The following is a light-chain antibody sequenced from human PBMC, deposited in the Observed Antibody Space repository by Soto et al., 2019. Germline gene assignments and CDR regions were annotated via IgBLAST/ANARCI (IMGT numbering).Light chain of an antibody. CDR1: SGDVGGYNY. CDR2: DVS. Sequence: QSVLTQPASVSGSPGQSITISCTGTSGDVGGYNYVSWYQQHPGKAPKLMIYDVSNRPSGVSNRFSGSKSGNTASLTISGLQAEDKADYYCSSYTSSNNYVFGTGTKVTVL. CDR3: SSYTSSNNYV. J-gene: IGLJ1*01. V-gene: IGLV2-14*01.